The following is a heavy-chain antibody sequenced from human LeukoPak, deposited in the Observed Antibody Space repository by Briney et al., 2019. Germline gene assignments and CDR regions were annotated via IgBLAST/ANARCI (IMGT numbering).Heavy chain of an antibody. Sequence: GGSLRLSCAASGFTFSSYGLHWVRQAPGKGLEWVAFIRYDGIIKYYADSVKARFTISRDNSKNSLYLQMNSLRAEDTAVYYCARVEASGYDYGAFDYWGQGTLVTVSS. CDR3: ARVEASGYDYGAFDY. D-gene: IGHD5-12*01. V-gene: IGHV3-30*02. CDR1: GFTFSSYG. J-gene: IGHJ4*02. CDR2: IRYDGIIK.